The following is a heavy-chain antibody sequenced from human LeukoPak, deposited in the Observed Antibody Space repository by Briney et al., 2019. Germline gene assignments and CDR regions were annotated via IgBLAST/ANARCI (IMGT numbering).Heavy chain of an antibody. V-gene: IGHV4-34*01. CDR2: STHTGST. D-gene: IGHD2-2*01. CDR3: ARGRTGAAALDF. J-gene: IGHJ4*02. CDR1: GGSISSYY. Sequence: TSETLSLTCTVSGGSISSYYWTWIRQAPGKGLEWFGESTHTGSTNYNPSLKSRVTISVDTSKNQFSLKLTSVSAADTAVYHCARGRTGAAALDFWGPGTLVTVSS.